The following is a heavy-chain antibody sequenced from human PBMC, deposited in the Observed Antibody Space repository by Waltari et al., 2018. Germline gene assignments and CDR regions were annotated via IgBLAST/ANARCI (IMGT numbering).Heavy chain of an antibody. J-gene: IGHJ4*02. Sequence: QVQLVQSGAEVKKHGASVRVPSRASGYSVTAGSIHWRGQAPGQSLEWMGWISTANGNKQYSQRFQSTVTITTDTSANTVYMEVSSLTSEDTAIYYCARNTNGVDYWGQGSLVTVSS. CDR2: ISTANGNK. V-gene: IGHV1-3*04. D-gene: IGHD4-17*01. CDR1: GYSVTAGS. CDR3: ARNTNGVDY.